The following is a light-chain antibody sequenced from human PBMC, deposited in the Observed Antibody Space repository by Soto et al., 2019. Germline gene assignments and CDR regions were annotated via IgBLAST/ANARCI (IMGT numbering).Light chain of an antibody. CDR2: LGS. J-gene: IGKJ5*01. CDR1: QSLLHSKGYTY. Sequence: DIVMTQSPLSLPVTPGEPASISCRSSQSLLHSKGYTYLDWYLQKPEQSPQLLIYLGSNRASGVPDRFSGSGSGTDFTLKISRVEAEDVGVYYCIQALQTPPITFGQGPGPEIK. V-gene: IGKV2-28*01. CDR3: IQALQTPPIT.